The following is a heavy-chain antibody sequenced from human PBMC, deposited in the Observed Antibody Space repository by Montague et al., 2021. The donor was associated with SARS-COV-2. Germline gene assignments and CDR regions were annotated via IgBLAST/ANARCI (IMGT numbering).Heavy chain of an antibody. CDR3: AKDKFDYDNTGYPYDY. V-gene: IGHV3-21*06. CDR1: GFTFSSYS. J-gene: IGHJ4*02. Sequence: SLRLSCAASGFTFSSYSMNWVRQAPGRGLEWVSSIGSSSRNIYYADSLRGRFTISRDNARSLLFLQMNSLRAEDTAVYYCAKDKFDYDNTGYPYDYWGQGTLVTVSS. CDR2: IGSSSRNI. D-gene: IGHD3-22*01.